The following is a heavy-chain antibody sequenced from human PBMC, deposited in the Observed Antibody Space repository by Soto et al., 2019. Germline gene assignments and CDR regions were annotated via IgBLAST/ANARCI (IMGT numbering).Heavy chain of an antibody. Sequence: GSLRLSCAASGFTFSSYGMHWVRQAPGKGLEWVAVIWYDGSNKYYADSVKGRFTISRDNSKNTLYLQMNSLRAEDTAVYYCAREGIAAAGGDFDYWGQGTLVTVSS. J-gene: IGHJ4*02. V-gene: IGHV3-33*01. D-gene: IGHD6-13*01. CDR1: GFTFSSYG. CDR2: IWYDGSNK. CDR3: AREGIAAAGGDFDY.